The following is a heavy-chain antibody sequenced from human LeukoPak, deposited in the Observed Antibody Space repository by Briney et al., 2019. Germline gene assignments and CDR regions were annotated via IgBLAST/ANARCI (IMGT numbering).Heavy chain of an antibody. V-gene: IGHV4-34*01. D-gene: IGHD4-11*01. CDR2: INHSGST. CDR1: GGSFSGYY. Sequence: SETLSLTCAVYGGSFSGYYWSWIRQPPGKGLEWIGEINHSGSTNYNPSLKSRVTISVDTSKNQFPLKLSSVTAADTAVYYCARWADYSTFDYWGQGTLVTVSS. CDR3: ARWADYSTFDY. J-gene: IGHJ4*02.